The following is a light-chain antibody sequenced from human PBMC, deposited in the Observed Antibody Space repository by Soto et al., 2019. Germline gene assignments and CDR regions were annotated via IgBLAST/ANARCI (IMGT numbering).Light chain of an antibody. CDR1: KLGDKY. CDR3: QAWDRSTHV. V-gene: IGLV3-1*01. CDR2: QDS. J-gene: IGLJ1*01. Sequence: SSELREPPSVSGSPGHTASITCSGDKLGDKYACWYQQKPGQSHVLVIYQDSKRPSGIPERFTGSNSRNTATLTISGTQAMDEADYYWQAWDRSTHVFGTGTKVTVL.